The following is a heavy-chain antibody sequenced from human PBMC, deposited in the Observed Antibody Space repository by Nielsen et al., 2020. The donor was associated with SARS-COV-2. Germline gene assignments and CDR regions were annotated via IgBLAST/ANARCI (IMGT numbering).Heavy chain of an antibody. D-gene: IGHD4-11*01. V-gene: IGHV3-23*01. J-gene: IGHJ4*02. Sequence: VRQAPGKGLEWVSAISGSGGSTYYADSVKGRFTISRDNAKNSLYLQMNSLRAEDTAVYYCARVLLFDYSFDYWGQGTLVTVSS. CDR3: ARVLLFDYSFDY. CDR2: ISGSGGST.